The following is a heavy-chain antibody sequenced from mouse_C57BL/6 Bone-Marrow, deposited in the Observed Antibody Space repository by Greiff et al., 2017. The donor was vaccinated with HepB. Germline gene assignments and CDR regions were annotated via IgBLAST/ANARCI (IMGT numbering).Heavy chain of an antibody. CDR3: ASYYGSSYDYFDY. V-gene: IGHV1-19*01. J-gene: IGHJ2*01. D-gene: IGHD1-1*01. CDR1: GYTFTDYY. Sequence: VQLQQSGPVLVKPGASVKMSCKASGYTFTDYYMNWVKQSHGKSLEWIGVINPYNGGTSYNQKFKGKATLTVDKSSSTAYMGLNSLTSEDSAVYYCASYYGSSYDYFDYWGQGTTLTVSS. CDR2: INPYNGGT.